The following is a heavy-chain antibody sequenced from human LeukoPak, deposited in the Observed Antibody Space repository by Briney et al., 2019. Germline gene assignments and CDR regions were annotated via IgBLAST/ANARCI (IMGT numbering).Heavy chain of an antibody. D-gene: IGHD3-22*01. Sequence: SETLSLTCAVYGGSFSGYYWSWIRQPPGKGLEWIGEINHSGSTNYNPSLKSRVTISVDTSKNQFSLKLSSVTAADTAVYYCARGYDSSGYPFDAFDIWGQGTMVTVSS. CDR3: ARGYDSSGYPFDAFDI. J-gene: IGHJ3*02. V-gene: IGHV4-34*01. CDR2: INHSGST. CDR1: GGSFSGYY.